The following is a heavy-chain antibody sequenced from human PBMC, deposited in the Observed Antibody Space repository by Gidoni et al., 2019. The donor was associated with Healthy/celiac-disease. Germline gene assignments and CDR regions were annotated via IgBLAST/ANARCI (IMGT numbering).Heavy chain of an antibody. J-gene: IGHJ6*03. V-gene: IGHV3-33*01. Sequence: QVQLVESGGGVVQPGRSLRLSCAASGFTFSSYGMHWVRQAPGKGLEWVAVIWYDGSNKYYADSVKGRFTISRDNSKNTLYLQMNSLRAEDTAVYYCARAYSIFYYYYMDVWGKGTTVTVSS. CDR1: GFTFSSYG. D-gene: IGHD6-13*01. CDR3: ARAYSIFYYYYMDV. CDR2: IWYDGSNK.